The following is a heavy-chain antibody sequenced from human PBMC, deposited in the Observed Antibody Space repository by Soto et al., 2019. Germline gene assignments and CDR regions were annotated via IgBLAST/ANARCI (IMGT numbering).Heavy chain of an antibody. Sequence: ASVKVSCKTSGYFFTSYYIHWVRQAPGQGLEWMGWINPNNGGTNSAQKFQGRVTMTSDTSINTAYMEITSLRSDDTALYYCAREVAYGGGSFSLGLWGQGTLVTVSS. D-gene: IGHD3-10*01. CDR2: INPNNGGT. CDR1: GYFFTSYY. CDR3: AREVAYGGGSFSLGL. V-gene: IGHV1-2*02. J-gene: IGHJ4*02.